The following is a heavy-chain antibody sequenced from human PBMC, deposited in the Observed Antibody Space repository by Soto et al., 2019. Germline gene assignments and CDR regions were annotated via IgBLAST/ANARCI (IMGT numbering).Heavy chain of an antibody. D-gene: IGHD3-3*01. V-gene: IGHV3-30*18. CDR1: GLTSITFLAYD. J-gene: IGHJ4*01. Sequence: WGSLRLSCAVPGLTSITFLAYDMHCVRQAPGKGLEWVAVISHDGNNKYYSESLKGRLTISRDNSKKTLYLEMSSLRVEDTAVYFCAKAAFDFWTTADRQGVHFDSWG. CDR3: AKAAFDFWTTADRQGVHFDS. CDR2: ISHDGNNK.